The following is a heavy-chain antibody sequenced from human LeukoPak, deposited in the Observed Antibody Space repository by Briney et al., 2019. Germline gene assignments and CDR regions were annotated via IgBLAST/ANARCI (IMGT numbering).Heavy chain of an antibody. CDR2: IKQDGNEK. D-gene: IGHD6-13*01. J-gene: IGHJ4*02. Sequence: GGSLRLSCAASGFTFSSYWMSWVRQAPGKGLEWVANIKQDGNEKYYVDSVKGRFTISRDNAKNSLYLQMNSLRAEDTAVYYCARDLTLNIAGGYYFDYWGQGTLVTVSS. CDR3: ARDLTLNIAGGYYFDY. V-gene: IGHV3-7*03. CDR1: GFTFSSYW.